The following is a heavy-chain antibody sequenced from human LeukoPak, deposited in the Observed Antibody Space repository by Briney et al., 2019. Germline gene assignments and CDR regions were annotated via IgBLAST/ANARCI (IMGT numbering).Heavy chain of an antibody. CDR2: ISSSSSYI. CDR1: GFTFSSYS. D-gene: IGHD4-17*01. V-gene: IGHV3-21*01. J-gene: IGHJ4*02. Sequence: GGSLRLSCAASGFTFSSYSMNWVRQAPGKGLEWVSSISSSSSYIYYADSVKGRFTISRDNAKNSLYLQMNSLRAEDTAVYYCARERNTVTDFDYWGQGTLVTVSS. CDR3: ARERNTVTDFDY.